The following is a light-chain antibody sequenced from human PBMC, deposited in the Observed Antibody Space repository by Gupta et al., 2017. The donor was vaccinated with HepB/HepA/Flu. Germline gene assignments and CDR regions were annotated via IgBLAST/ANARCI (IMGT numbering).Light chain of an antibody. CDR1: TGTVTSIHY. CDR3: VVHFSDNVV. V-gene: IGLV7-46*01. J-gene: IGLJ2*01. CDR2: DTS. Sequence: QVVITQEPSVTVSPGGTVTLTCGSSTGTVTSIHYSYWLQQKPGHAPRTLIYDTSNKHAWTPARFSGSLLGGKAALTLSGAQTDDEDDYYCVVHFSDNVVFGGGTKLTVL.